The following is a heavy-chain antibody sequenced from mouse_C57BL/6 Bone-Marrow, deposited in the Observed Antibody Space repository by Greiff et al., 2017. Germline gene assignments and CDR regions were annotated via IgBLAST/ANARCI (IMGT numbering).Heavy chain of an antibody. V-gene: IGHV1-18*01. CDR3: ARVYYYGSTHYFDY. J-gene: IGHJ2*01. CDR2: ITPNNGGT. Sequence: VQLQQSGPELVKPGASVKIPCKASGYTFTDYNMDWVKQSHGKSLEWIGDITPNNGGTIYNQKFKGKATLTVDTSSSTAYMELRSLTSEDTAVYYCARVYYYGSTHYFDYWGQGTTLTVSS. CDR1: GYTFTDYN. D-gene: IGHD1-1*01.